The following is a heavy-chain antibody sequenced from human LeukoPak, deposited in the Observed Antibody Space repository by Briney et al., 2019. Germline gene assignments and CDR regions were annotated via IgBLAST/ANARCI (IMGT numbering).Heavy chain of an antibody. CDR3: ATDWREYGSGGAYY. J-gene: IGHJ4*02. V-gene: IGHV1-69*06. CDR1: GGTFSSYA. D-gene: IGHD3-10*01. Sequence: SVKVSCKASGGTFSSYAISWVRQAPGQGLEWMGGIIPIFGTAIYAQKFQGRVTMTEDTSTDTAYMELSSLRSEDTAVYYCATDWREYGSGGAYYWGQGTLVTVSS. CDR2: IIPIFGTA.